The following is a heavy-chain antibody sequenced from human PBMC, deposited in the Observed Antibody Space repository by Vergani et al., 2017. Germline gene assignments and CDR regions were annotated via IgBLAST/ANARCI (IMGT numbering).Heavy chain of an antibody. CDR3: AGESGGTTMTTSYFDY. CDR2: IIPILGIA. D-gene: IGHD4-17*01. CDR1: GGTFSSYT. J-gene: IGHJ4*02. V-gene: IGHV1-69*08. Sequence: QVQLVQSGAEVKKPGSSVKVSCKASGGTFSSYTISWVRQAPGQGLEWMGRIIPILGIANYAQKFQGRVTITADKSTSTAYMELSSLRSEDTAEYYCAGESGGTTMTTSYFDYWGQGTLVTVSS.